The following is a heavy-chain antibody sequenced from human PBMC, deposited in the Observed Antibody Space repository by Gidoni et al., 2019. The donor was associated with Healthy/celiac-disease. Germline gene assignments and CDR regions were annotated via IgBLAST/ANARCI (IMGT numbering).Heavy chain of an antibody. V-gene: IGHV5-10-1*03. CDR2: IDPSDSYT. CDR1: GYSSTSYW. J-gene: IGHJ3*02. Sequence: DVQRLQSGAEVKKPGESMRIACKGSGYSSTSYWISWVRQMTGKGLEWMGRIDPSDSYTNYSPSFQGHVTISADKSISTAYLQLSSLKASDTAMYYCARQNGYNDGDAFDIWGQRTMVTVSS. D-gene: IGHD5-12*01. CDR3: ARQNGYNDGDAFDI.